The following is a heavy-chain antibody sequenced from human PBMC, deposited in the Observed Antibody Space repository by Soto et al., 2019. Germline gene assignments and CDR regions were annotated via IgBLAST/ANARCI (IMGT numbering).Heavy chain of an antibody. CDR2: IYHSGST. Sequence: QLQLQESGSGLVKPSQTLSLTCAVSGGSISSGGYSWSWIRQPPGKGLEWIGYIYHSGSTYYNPSLKSRVTISVDRSKNQFSLKLSSVTAADTAVYYCAREANSGSYYGDAFDIWGQGTMVTVSS. V-gene: IGHV4-30-2*01. J-gene: IGHJ3*02. CDR3: AREANSGSYYGDAFDI. CDR1: GGSISSGGYS. D-gene: IGHD1-26*01.